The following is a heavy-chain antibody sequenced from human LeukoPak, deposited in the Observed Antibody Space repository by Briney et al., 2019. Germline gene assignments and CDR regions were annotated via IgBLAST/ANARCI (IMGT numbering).Heavy chain of an antibody. CDR2: ISRTSESI. Sequence: GGSLRLSCAASGFTFNTYSMSWVRQAPGKGLEWVSIISRTSESIFYADSVKGRFTISRDNAKNSLYLQMNSLRAEDTAVYYCARDRLLWSCWGQGTLVTVSS. CDR3: ARDRLLWSC. CDR1: GFTFNTYS. J-gene: IGHJ4*02. V-gene: IGHV3-21*01. D-gene: IGHD3-10*01.